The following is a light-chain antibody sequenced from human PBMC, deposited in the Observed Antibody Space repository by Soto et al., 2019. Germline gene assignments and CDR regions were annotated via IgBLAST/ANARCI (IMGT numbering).Light chain of an antibody. CDR3: SSYTTISTLV. Sequence: SALTQPASVSGSPGQSITIPCTGTSSDIGAYDSVSWYQQHPGKAPKLMIYDVANRPSGVSDRFSGSKSGNTASLTISGLQAEDEADYYCSSYTTISTLVFGGGTKLTVL. V-gene: IGLV2-14*03. J-gene: IGLJ2*01. CDR2: DVA. CDR1: SSDIGAYDS.